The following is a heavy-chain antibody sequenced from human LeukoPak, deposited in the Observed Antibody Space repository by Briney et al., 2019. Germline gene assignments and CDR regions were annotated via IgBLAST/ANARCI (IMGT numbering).Heavy chain of an antibody. CDR3: ARDYLGIAVAGTEADAFDI. Sequence: PGGSLRLSCAASGFTFSSYGMHWVRQAPGKGLEWVAVIWYDGSNKYYADSVKGRFTISRDNSKNTLYLQMNSLRAEDTAVYYCARDYLGIAVAGTEADAFDIWGEGTMVTVSS. CDR1: GFTFSSYG. J-gene: IGHJ3*02. D-gene: IGHD6-19*01. CDR2: IWYDGSNK. V-gene: IGHV3-33*01.